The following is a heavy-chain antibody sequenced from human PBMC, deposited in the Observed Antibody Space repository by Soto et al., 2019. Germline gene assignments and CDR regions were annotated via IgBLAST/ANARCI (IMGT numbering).Heavy chain of an antibody. Sequence: ASVKVSCKASGYTFTSYDINWVRQATGQGLEWMGWMNPNSGNTGYAQKFQGRVTMTRNTSISTAYMEPSSLRSEDTAVYYCARYYDFWSGYYTWYYGMDVWGQGTTVTVSS. V-gene: IGHV1-8*01. CDR3: ARYYDFWSGYYTWYYGMDV. CDR2: MNPNSGNT. CDR1: GYTFTSYD. J-gene: IGHJ6*02. D-gene: IGHD3-3*01.